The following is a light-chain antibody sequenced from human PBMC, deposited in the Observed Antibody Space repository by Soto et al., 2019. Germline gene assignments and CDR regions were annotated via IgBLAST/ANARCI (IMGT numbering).Light chain of an antibody. CDR1: SGHSSYA. V-gene: IGLV4-69*01. CDR2: LNSDGSH. CDR3: QTWGTGIHYV. Sequence: QLVLTQSPSASASLGASVKLTCTLSSGHSSYAIAWHQQQPEKGPRYLMKLNSDGSHSKGDGIPDRFSGSSSGAERYLTISSLQSEDEADYYCQTWGTGIHYVFGTGTKPTVL. J-gene: IGLJ1*01.